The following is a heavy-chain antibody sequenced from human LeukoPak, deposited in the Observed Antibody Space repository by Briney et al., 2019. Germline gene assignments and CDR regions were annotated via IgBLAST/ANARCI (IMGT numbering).Heavy chain of an antibody. CDR2: ISYDGSNK. D-gene: IGHD4-23*01. CDR1: GFTFSSYA. Sequence: PGRFLRLSCAASGFTFSSYAMHWVRQAPGKGLEWVAVISYDGSNKYYADSVKGRFTISRDNSKNTLYLQMNSLRAEDTAVYYCAKDRRTTVVTPDYFDYWGQGTLVTVSS. CDR3: AKDRRTTVVTPDYFDY. J-gene: IGHJ4*02. V-gene: IGHV3-30-3*01.